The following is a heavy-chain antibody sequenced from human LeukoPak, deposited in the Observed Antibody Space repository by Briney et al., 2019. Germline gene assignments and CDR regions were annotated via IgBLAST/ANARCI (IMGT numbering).Heavy chain of an antibody. Sequence: GGSLRLSCTASGFIFRNYAMHWVRQAPGKGLEWVTVISYDGSIKYYADSVKGRFTISRDNSRSTLFLQLDSLRAEDTATYYCARDPSYGGNSGEFDHWGQGTLVTVSS. J-gene: IGHJ4*02. CDR3: ARDPSYGGNSGEFDH. V-gene: IGHV3-30-3*01. CDR1: GFIFRNYA. CDR2: ISYDGSIK. D-gene: IGHD4-23*01.